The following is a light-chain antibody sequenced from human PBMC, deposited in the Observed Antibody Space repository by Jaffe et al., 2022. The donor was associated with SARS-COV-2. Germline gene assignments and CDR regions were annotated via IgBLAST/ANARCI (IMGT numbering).Light chain of an antibody. Sequence: QSALTQPASVSGSPGQSITISCTGTSGDVGGYNFVSWYQQHPGNAPKLMIYDVSNRPSGVSNRFSGSKSGNTASLTISGLQAEDEADYYCSSYTSSSTSYVFGTGTKVTVL. CDR3: SSYTSSSTSYV. V-gene: IGLV2-14*01. CDR2: DVS. J-gene: IGLJ1*01. CDR1: SGDVGGYNF.